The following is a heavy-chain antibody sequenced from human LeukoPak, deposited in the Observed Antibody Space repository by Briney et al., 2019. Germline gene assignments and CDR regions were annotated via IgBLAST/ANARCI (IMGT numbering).Heavy chain of an antibody. CDR3: ATRRSPLDY. J-gene: IGHJ4*02. CDR2: ISGSGSHT. V-gene: IGHV3-23*01. CDR1: AFTFSSYF. Sequence: GVSLRLSCVASAFTFSSYFMTWVRQAPGGGLEWVSDISGSGSHTYYADSVKGRFTISRDNSKNTLYLQRNSLRVEDTAVYYCATRRSPLDYWGQGTLVTVSS.